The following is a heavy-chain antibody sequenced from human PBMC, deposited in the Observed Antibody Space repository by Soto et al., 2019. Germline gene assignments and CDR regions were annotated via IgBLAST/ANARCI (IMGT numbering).Heavy chain of an antibody. CDR1: GYSVSSGYY. Sequence: KPSETLSLTCGVSGYSVSSGYYWDWIRQPPGKGLEWIGTIFQSHTYYNPSLQTRVTISLDTSKNQVSLKLSSVTAADTAVYYCARDSTYYGPGFGMDVWGQGTTVTVSS. CDR3: ARDSTYYGPGFGMDV. V-gene: IGHV4-38-2*02. CDR2: IFQSHT. D-gene: IGHD3-10*01. J-gene: IGHJ6*02.